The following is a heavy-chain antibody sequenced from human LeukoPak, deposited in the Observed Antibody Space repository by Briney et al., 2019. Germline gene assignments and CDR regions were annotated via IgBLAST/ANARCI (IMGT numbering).Heavy chain of an antibody. J-gene: IGHJ4*02. CDR2: IYSGGST. CDR3: ARVPPSAWPLGFDY. V-gene: IGHV3-66*02. CDR1: GFTVSSNY. Sequence: PGGSLRLSCAASGFTVSSNYMNWVRQAPGKGLEWVSVIYSGGSTYYADSVMGRFTISRDNSKNTLYLQMNGLRPDDTAVYYCARVPPSAWPLGFDYWGQGTLVTVSS. D-gene: IGHD3-10*01.